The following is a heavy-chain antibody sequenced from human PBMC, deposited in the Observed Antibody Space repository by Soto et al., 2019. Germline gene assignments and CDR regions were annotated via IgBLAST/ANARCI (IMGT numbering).Heavy chain of an antibody. D-gene: IGHD2-15*01. J-gene: IGHJ3*02. CDR2: IKSKTDGGTT. CDR3: TTVAWCSGGSCYATGDAFDI. V-gene: IGHV3-15*01. CDR1: GFTFSNAW. Sequence: GSLSLSCAASGFTFSNAWMSWVRQAPGKGLEWVGRIKSKTDGGTTDYAAPVKGRFTISRDDSKNTLYLQMNSLKTEDTAVYYCTTVAWCSGGSCYATGDAFDILGQGTMVTVSS.